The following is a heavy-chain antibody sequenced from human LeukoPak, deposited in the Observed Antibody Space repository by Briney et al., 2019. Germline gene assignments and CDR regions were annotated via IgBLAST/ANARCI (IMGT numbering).Heavy chain of an antibody. Sequence: PSQTLSLTCTVSGGSVSSGDYYWTWIRQPPGKGPEWVGYIYNGVSTYYNPSLRSRLTIPADVSKNQFSLQLTSVTAADTAVYYCARDQGYCTSTSCHSWIDSWGQGTLVIVSS. V-gene: IGHV4-30-4*01. CDR2: IYNGVST. CDR3: ARDQGYCTSTSCHSWIDS. D-gene: IGHD2-2*01. J-gene: IGHJ4*02. CDR1: GGSVSSGDYY.